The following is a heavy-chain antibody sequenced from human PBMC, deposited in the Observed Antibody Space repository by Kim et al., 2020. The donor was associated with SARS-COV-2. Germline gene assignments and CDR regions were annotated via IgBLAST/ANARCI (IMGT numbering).Heavy chain of an antibody. CDR1: GGSISSGGYY. D-gene: IGHD2-2*01. V-gene: IGHV4-31*03. Sequence: SETLSLTCTVSGGSISSGGYYWSWIRQHPGKGLEWIGYIYYSGSTYYNPSLKSRVTISVDTSKNQFSLKLSSVTAADTAVYYCARDCSSTSCHLGVDYWGQGTLVTVSS. CDR3: ARDCSSTSCHLGVDY. CDR2: IYYSGST. J-gene: IGHJ4*02.